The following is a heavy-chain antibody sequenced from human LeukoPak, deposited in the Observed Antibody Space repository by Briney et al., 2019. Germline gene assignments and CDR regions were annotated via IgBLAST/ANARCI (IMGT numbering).Heavy chain of an antibody. CDR1: GFTFSTYG. D-gene: IGHD3-22*01. V-gene: IGHV3-21*01. Sequence: TSGGSLRLSCAASGFTFSTYGMSWVRQAPGKGLEWVSSISTSSSYIYYADSVKGRFTISRDNARNSLYLQMNSLRAEDTAVYYCARADSSGYYLFGGFDLWGRGTLVTVSS. J-gene: IGHJ2*01. CDR3: ARADSSGYYLFGGFDL. CDR2: ISTSSSYI.